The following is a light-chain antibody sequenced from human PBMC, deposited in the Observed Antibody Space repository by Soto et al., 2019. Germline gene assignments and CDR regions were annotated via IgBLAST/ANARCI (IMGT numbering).Light chain of an antibody. CDR1: LSVSSNY. V-gene: IGKV3-20*01. CDR3: QQYGSLSWT. Sequence: DIVLTQSPGTLSLSPGERATLSCRASLSVSSNYLAWYQQKPGQAPRLLIYGASTRATGVPDRFSGSGSGTDFTLTISRLEPEDFAVYHCQQYGSLSWTFGQGTKVEIK. J-gene: IGKJ1*01. CDR2: GAS.